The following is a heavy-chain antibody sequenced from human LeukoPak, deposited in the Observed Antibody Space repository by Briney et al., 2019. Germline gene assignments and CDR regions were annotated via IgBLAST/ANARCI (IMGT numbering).Heavy chain of an antibody. CDR2: IYYSGST. J-gene: IGHJ4*02. CDR3: ARRGTVTAERFDY. D-gene: IGHD4-11*01. CDR1: GGSISSSSYY. Sequence: SETLSLTCTVSGGSISSSSYYWGWIRQPPGKGLEWIGSIYYSGSTYYNPSLKSRVTISVDTSKNQFSLKLSSVTAADTAVYYCARRGTVTAERFDYWGQGTLVTVSS. V-gene: IGHV4-39*01.